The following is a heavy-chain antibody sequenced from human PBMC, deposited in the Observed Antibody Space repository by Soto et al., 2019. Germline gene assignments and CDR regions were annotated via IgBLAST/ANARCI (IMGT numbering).Heavy chain of an antibody. CDR2: IYWDDDR. CDR3: AHTPTSLYGDYEGWFDP. Sequence: SGPTLVNPTQTLTLTCTFSGFSLSTSGVGVGWIRQPPGKALEWLALIYWDDDRRYSPSLKSRLTITKDTSKNQVVLTMTNMDPVDTATYYCAHTPTSLYGDYEGWFDPWGQGTLVTVSS. V-gene: IGHV2-5*02. J-gene: IGHJ5*02. D-gene: IGHD4-17*01. CDR1: GFSLSTSGVG.